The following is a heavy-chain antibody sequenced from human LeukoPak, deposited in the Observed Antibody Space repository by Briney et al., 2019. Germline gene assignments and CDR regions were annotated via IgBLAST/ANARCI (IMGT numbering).Heavy chain of an antibody. Sequence: PGGSLRLSCAASGFTFSSYAMHWVRQAPGKGLEWVAVISYDGSNKYYADSVKGRFTISRDNSKNTLYLQMNSLRAEDTAVYYCARVYKYGSGSYHHYYYYMDVWGKGTTVTVSS. J-gene: IGHJ6*03. CDR2: ISYDGSNK. D-gene: IGHD3-10*01. V-gene: IGHV3-30*04. CDR3: ARVYKYGSGSYHHYYYYMDV. CDR1: GFTFSSYA.